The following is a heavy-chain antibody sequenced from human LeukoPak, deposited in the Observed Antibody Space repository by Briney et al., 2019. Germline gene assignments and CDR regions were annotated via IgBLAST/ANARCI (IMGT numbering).Heavy chain of an antibody. CDR2: IYSGGST. D-gene: IGHD3-22*01. CDR1: GFTVSSNY. Sequence: GGSLRLSCAASGFTVSSNYMSWVRQAPGKGLEWVSVIYSGGSTYYADSVKGRFTISRDNSKNTLYLQMNSLRAEDTAVYYCASSMYYYDSSGYYFDYWDQGTLVTVSS. CDR3: ASSMYYYDSSGYYFDY. J-gene: IGHJ4*02. V-gene: IGHV3-53*01.